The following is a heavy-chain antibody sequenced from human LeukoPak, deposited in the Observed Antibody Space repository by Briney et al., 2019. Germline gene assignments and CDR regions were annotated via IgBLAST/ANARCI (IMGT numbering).Heavy chain of an antibody. D-gene: IGHD3-10*01. CDR2: IYYSGTT. CDR3: ARDPVYGSGTF. V-gene: IGHV4-30-4*01. CDR1: GGSISTGDYY. Sequence: SQTLSLTCAVAGGSISTGDYYWSWIRQPPGKGLEWIGYIYYSGTTYYNPSLKGRISFSLQTSKNQFSLNLRSVTAADTAVYYCARDPVYGSGTFWGQGTLVTVSS. J-gene: IGHJ4*02.